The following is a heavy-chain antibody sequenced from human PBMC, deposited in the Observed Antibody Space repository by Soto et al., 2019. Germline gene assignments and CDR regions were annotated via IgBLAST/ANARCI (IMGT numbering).Heavy chain of an antibody. CDR2: ISGSGGST. D-gene: IGHD5-18*01. V-gene: IGHV3-23*01. CDR1: GFTLSSYA. J-gene: IGHJ4*02. CDR3: AKDGGYSYGYPDY. Sequence: GGSLRLSCAASGFTLSSYAMSWVRQAPGKGLEWVSAISGSGGSTYYADSVKGRFTISRDNSKNTLYLQMNSLRAEDTAVYYCAKDGGYSYGYPDYWGQGTLVTVSS.